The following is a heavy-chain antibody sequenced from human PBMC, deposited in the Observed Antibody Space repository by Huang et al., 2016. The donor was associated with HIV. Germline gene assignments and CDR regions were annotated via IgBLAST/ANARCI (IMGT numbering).Heavy chain of an antibody. CDR3: AKDKYVDYGDSGNMGDAFDI. V-gene: IGHV3-9*03. Sequence: EVRLVESGGGLVQPGRSLRLSCAASGFTFDDYAMHWVLQAHGEGLGWVLGIRWKSGSKCYADSAKGRFTIARDSAKNSLYLQMNSLRAEDMALYYCAKDKYVDYGDSGNMGDAFDIWGQGTMVTVSS. J-gene: IGHJ3*02. D-gene: IGHD4-17*01. CDR2: IRWKSGSK. CDR1: GFTFDDYA.